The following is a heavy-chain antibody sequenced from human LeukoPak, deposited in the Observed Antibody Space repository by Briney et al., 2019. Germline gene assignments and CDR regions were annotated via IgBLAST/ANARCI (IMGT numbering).Heavy chain of an antibody. J-gene: IGHJ6*02. CDR2: ISSSSSYI. D-gene: IGHD6-13*01. V-gene: IGHV3-21*01. CDR1: GFTFSSYS. CDR3: ARDAGHYSSGWYPYYYYGMDV. Sequence: GGSLRLSCAASGFTFSSYSMNWVRQAPGKGLEWVSSISSSSSYIYYADSVQGRFTISRDNAKNSLYLQMNSLRAEDTAVYYCARDAGHYSSGWYPYYYYGMDVWGQGTTVTVSS.